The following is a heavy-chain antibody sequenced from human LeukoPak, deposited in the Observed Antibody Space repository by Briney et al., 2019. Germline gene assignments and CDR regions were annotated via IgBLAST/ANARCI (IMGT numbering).Heavy chain of an antibody. Sequence: PSETLSLTCTVSGGSISSYYWSWIRQPPGKGLEWIGYIYYSGSTNYNPSLKSRVTISVDTSKNQFSLKLSSVTAADTAVYYCARDTSTMVRGLYYGMDVWGQGATVTVS. CDR3: ARDTSTMVRGLYYGMDV. CDR1: GGSISSYY. J-gene: IGHJ6*02. D-gene: IGHD3-10*01. CDR2: IYYSGST. V-gene: IGHV4-59*01.